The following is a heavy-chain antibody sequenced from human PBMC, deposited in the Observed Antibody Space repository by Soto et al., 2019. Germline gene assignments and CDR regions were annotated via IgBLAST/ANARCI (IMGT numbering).Heavy chain of an antibody. CDR1: GFTFSSYA. Sequence: GGSLRLSCAASGFTFSSYAMSWVRQAPGKGLEWVSVISGSGGRTYYADSVKGRFPISRDNSKNTLYLQMNSLRAEDTAVYYCARDQGLDAFDIWGQGTMVTVSS. CDR3: ARDQGLDAFDI. J-gene: IGHJ3*02. V-gene: IGHV3-23*01. D-gene: IGHD6-25*01. CDR2: ISGSGGRT.